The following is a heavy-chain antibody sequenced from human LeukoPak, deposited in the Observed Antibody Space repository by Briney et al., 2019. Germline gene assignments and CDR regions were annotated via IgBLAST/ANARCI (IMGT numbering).Heavy chain of an antibody. D-gene: IGHD6-13*01. V-gene: IGHV1-46*01. CDR1: GYTFTSYY. CDR2: INPSGGST. CDR3: AKDGSSSWSRDNYFDY. Sequence: ASVKVSCKASGYTFTSYYVHWVRQAPGQGLEWMGIINPSGGSTSYVQKFQGRLTMTSDTSTSTVYMELSSLRSEDTAVYYCAKDGSSSWSRDNYFDYWGQGTLVTVSS. J-gene: IGHJ4*02.